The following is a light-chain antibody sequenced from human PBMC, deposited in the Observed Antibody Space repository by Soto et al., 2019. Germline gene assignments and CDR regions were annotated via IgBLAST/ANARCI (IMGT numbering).Light chain of an antibody. CDR2: DAS. CDR3: QQRSTWPPFS. CDR1: QSIGGY. V-gene: IGKV3-11*01. Sequence: EIVLTQSPATLSLSLGERATLSCRASQSIGGYLAWYQHKLGQPPRLLIYDASNRATGIPVRFSGSGSGTDFTLTISSLEPEDFAVYYCQQRSTWPPFSFGPGTKVDI. J-gene: IGKJ3*01.